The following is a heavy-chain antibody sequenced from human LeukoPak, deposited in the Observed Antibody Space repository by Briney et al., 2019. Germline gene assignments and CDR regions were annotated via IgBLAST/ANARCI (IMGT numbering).Heavy chain of an antibody. J-gene: IGHJ4*02. D-gene: IGHD2-15*01. V-gene: IGHV3-21*01. CDR1: GFPFSNYS. Sequence: GGSLRLSCTASGFPFSNYSMNWVRQAPGKGLEWVSSISGSSIYIYYADSVKGRFTLSRDNAKKSLYLQMNSLRAEDTAVYFCARVVGFSYYFGSWGQGTLVTVSS. CDR3: ARVVGFSYYFGS. CDR2: ISGSSIYI.